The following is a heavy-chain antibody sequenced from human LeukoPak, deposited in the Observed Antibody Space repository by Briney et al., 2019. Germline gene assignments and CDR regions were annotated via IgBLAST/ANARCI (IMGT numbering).Heavy chain of an antibody. Sequence: SGGSLRLSCAASGFTFTDYWMSWVRQAPGKGLEWVSAISGSGGSTYYADSVKGRFTISRDNSKNTLYLQMNSLRAEDTAVYYCARHNRYCSSTSCSYYFDYWGQGTLVTVSS. V-gene: IGHV3-23*01. CDR3: ARHNRYCSSTSCSYYFDY. CDR1: GFTFTDYW. CDR2: ISGSGGST. J-gene: IGHJ4*02. D-gene: IGHD2-2*01.